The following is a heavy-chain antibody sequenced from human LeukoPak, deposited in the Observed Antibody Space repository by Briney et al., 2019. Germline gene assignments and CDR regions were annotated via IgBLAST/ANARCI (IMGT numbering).Heavy chain of an antibody. CDR2: ISGSGGST. V-gene: IGHV3-23*01. CDR3: AKAPYGAGSYYFDY. D-gene: IGHD4-17*01. J-gene: IGHJ4*02. Sequence: GGSLRLSWAASAFTFSSDAMSWDRQAPGKGLEWVSAISGSGGSTYYADSVKGRFTISRDNSTTTMYLQMNSLRAEDTAVYYCAKAPYGAGSYYFDYWGQGTLVTVSS. CDR1: AFTFSSDA.